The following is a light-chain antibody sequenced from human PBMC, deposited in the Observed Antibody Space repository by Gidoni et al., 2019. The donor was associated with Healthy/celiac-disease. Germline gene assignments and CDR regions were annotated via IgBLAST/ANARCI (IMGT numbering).Light chain of an antibody. Sequence: DTQMTQSPSSLSASVGDRVTITCRASQSISSYLNWYQQKPGKAPKLLIYAASSLRSGVPSRFSGSGSGTDFTLTISRLQPEDFASYYCQQSYSTWTFGQXTKVEIK. CDR1: QSISSY. CDR2: AAS. J-gene: IGKJ1*01. CDR3: QQSYSTWT. V-gene: IGKV1-39*01.